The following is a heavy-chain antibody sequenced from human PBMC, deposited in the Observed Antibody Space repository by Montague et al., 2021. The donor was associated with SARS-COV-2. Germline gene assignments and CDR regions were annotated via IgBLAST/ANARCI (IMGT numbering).Heavy chain of an antibody. J-gene: IGHJ5*02. D-gene: IGHD4-23*01. Sequence: SETRSLTCTVSGASISTGSDYWTWIRQRPGRGLEWIGNFYYSGGXTYNPSLKSRVTISADTSKNLFSLTLKSVTASDTAVYYCARDRGDIYGGNSAWFDPWGQGTLVTVSS. CDR2: FYYSGGX. CDR1: GASISTGSDY. CDR3: ARDRGDIYGGNSAWFDP. V-gene: IGHV4-61*03.